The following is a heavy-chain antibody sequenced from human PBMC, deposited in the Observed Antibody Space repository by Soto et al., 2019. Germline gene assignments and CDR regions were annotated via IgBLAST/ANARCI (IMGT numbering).Heavy chain of an antibody. CDR3: ATDLRTTITDYGMDV. CDR2: ISYDETNE. Sequence: QVQLVESGGGLVQPGGSLRLTCVASGFTFGSHGMHWVRQAPGKGLAWVAVISYDETNEHYVDSVKGRFTISRDNSKSILYLRMNRLGPEDTAVYKCATDLRTTITDYGMDVWGQGTTVTVSS. J-gene: IGHJ6*02. D-gene: IGHD3-10*01. V-gene: IGHV3-30*03. CDR1: GFTFGSHG.